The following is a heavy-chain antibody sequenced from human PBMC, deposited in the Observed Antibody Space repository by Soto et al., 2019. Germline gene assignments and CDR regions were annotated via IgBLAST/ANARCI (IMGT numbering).Heavy chain of an antibody. CDR3: ARGSVVGTLFDY. J-gene: IGHJ4*02. CDR1: GFTFSSYS. CDR2: ISSSGSTI. D-gene: IGHD6-19*01. V-gene: IGHV3-48*01. Sequence: VQLVESGGGLVQPGGSLRLSCAASGFTFSSYSINWVRQAPGKGLEWVSKISSSGSTIYYADSVKGRFTISRDNAKNSLSQQMRGLRAEDTAVYHCARGSVVGTLFDYWGQGTLVTVSS.